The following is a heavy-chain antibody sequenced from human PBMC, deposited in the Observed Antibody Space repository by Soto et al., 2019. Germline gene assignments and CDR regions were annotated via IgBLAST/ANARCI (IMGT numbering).Heavy chain of an antibody. D-gene: IGHD5-18*01. Sequence: ASVKVSCKASGGTFSSYAISWVRQAPGQGLEWMGGIIPIFGTANYAQKFQGRVTITADESTSTAYMELSSLRSEDTAVYYCARDGYSYGYGDNNWFDPWGQGTLVTVSS. CDR2: IIPIFGTA. CDR1: GGTFSSYA. V-gene: IGHV1-69*13. J-gene: IGHJ5*02. CDR3: ARDGYSYGYGDNNWFDP.